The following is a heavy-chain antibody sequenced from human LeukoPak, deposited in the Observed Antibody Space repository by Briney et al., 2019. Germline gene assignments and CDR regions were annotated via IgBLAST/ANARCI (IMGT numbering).Heavy chain of an antibody. CDR3: TTSGTPFQY. V-gene: IGHV3-15*01. J-gene: IGHJ4*02. D-gene: IGHD3-10*01. CDR1: GFTFNNAW. Sequence: GGSLRLSCAASGFTFNNAWMSWVRLAPGKGLEWEGRIKNEDDGRTTDYAAPVKGRFTISRDDSKNMLYLQMNSLKTEDTAVYYCTTSGTPFQYWGQGTLVTVSS. CDR2: IKNEDDGRTT.